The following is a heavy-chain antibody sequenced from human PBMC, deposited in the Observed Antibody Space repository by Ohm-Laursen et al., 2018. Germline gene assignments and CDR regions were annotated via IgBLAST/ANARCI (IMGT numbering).Heavy chain of an antibody. J-gene: IGHJ4*02. CDR3: ARLYGDHFDS. CDR1: GGSISRGSSY. D-gene: IGHD4-17*01. CDR2: VYYSGIT. Sequence: SQTLSLTCTVSGGSISRGSSYWSWIRQHPGKGLEWIGYVYYSGITYYNPSLQSRVSISVDTSKNEFSWKLSSVTAADTAVYYCARLYGDHFDSWGQGTLVPVSS. V-gene: IGHV4-31*02.